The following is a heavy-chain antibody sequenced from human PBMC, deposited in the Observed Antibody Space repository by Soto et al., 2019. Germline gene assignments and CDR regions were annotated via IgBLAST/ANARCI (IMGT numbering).Heavy chain of an antibody. CDR2: INAGNGNT. Sequence: ASVKVSCKASGYTFTSYAMHWVRQAPGQRLEWMGWINAGNGNTKYSQKFQGRVTITRDTSASTAYMELSSLRSEDTAVYYCASPQRLVTYYGSGREHETIYYYGMDVWGQGTTVTVSS. V-gene: IGHV1-3*01. CDR3: ASPQRLVTYYGSGREHETIYYYGMDV. D-gene: IGHD3-10*01. J-gene: IGHJ6*02. CDR1: GYTFTSYA.